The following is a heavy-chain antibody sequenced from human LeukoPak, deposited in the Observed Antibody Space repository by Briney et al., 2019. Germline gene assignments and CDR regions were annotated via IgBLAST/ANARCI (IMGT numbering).Heavy chain of an antibody. Sequence: ASVKVSCKASGGTFSSYAISWVRQAPGQGLEWMGGIIPIFGTANYAQKFQGRVTITADESTSTAYMELSSLRSEDTAVYYCARGIAARRPEFVPRGQGTLVTVSS. J-gene: IGHJ5*02. CDR1: GGTFSSYA. CDR2: IIPIFGTA. D-gene: IGHD6-6*01. V-gene: IGHV1-69*13. CDR3: ARGIAARRPEFVP.